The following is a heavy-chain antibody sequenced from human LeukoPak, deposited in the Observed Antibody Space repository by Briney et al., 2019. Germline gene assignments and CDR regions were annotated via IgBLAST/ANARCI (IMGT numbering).Heavy chain of an antibody. CDR1: GGSISSYY. V-gene: IGHV4-4*07. CDR2: IYISGST. CDR3: AREVVDATPSRDYYYYMDV. D-gene: IGHD2-15*01. J-gene: IGHJ6*03. Sequence: SETLSLTCTVSGGSISSYYWSWIRQSAGKGLEWIGRIYISGSTNYNPSLKSRVTMSVDTSKNQFSLKLTSVTAADTAVYYCAREVVDATPSRDYYYYMDVWGKWTTVTVSS.